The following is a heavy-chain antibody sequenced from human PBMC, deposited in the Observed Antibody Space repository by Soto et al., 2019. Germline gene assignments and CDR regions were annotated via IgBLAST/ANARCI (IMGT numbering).Heavy chain of an antibody. V-gene: IGHV3-30*18. CDR3: AKDQASGQGSFDS. J-gene: IGHJ4*02. Sequence: GGSLRLSCAASGFTFNIYGMHWVRQAPDKGLEWAALISYDGSNQYYADSVKGRFTISRDNSKNTLFLQMNSLRADDTAVYYCAKDQASGQGSFDSWGQGTLVTVSS. CDR2: ISYDGSNQ. CDR1: GFTFNIYG.